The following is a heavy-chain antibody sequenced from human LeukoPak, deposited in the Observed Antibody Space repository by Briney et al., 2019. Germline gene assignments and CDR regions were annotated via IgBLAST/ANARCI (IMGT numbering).Heavy chain of an antibody. D-gene: IGHD4-17*01. V-gene: IGHV4-39*02. J-gene: IGHJ5*02. Sequence: SETLSLTCAVSGGSIVGSYFYWGWIRQAPGKGLEWLGTVYHSGSPYYNPSLNGRVTISGDTSKNQFSLKLSSVSAADTAVYYCAKDSGDYSLAWGQGTLVTVSS. CDR3: AKDSGDYSLA. CDR1: GGSIVGSYFY. CDR2: VYHSGSP.